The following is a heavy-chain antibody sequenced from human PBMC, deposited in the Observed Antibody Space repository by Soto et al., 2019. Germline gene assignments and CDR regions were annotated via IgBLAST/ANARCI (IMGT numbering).Heavy chain of an antibody. Sequence: QVQLQESGPGLVKPSETLSLTCTVSGASVNSGNYYWSWIRQPPGKGLEWLGYIYYSGSTNSNPSLKSRVTISLDTSKNQFSLNLSSVTAADTAVYFCARDRAAAIGYYYYYGMDVWGQGTTVTVSS. J-gene: IGHJ6*02. CDR2: IYYSGST. D-gene: IGHD2-2*01. CDR1: GASVNSGNYY. CDR3: ARDRAAAIGYYYYYGMDV. V-gene: IGHV4-61*01.